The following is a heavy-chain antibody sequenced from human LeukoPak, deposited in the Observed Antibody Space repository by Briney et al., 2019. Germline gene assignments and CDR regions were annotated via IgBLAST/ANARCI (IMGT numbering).Heavy chain of an antibody. D-gene: IGHD2-21*01. CDR3: ARQRGPHSGRFDP. CDR1: GGSISSSSYY. J-gene: IGHJ5*02. V-gene: IGHV4-39*01. Sequence: PSETLSLTCTVSGGSISSSSYYWGWIRQPPGKGLEWIGSIYYSGSTYYNPSLKSRVTISVDTSKNQFSLKLSSVTAADTAVYYCARQRGPHSGRFDPWGQRTLVTVSS. CDR2: IYYSGST.